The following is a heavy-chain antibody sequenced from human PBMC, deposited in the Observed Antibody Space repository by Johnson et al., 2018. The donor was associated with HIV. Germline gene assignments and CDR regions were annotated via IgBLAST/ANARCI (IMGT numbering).Heavy chain of an antibody. V-gene: IGHV3-30*03. J-gene: IGHJ3*01. CDR1: GFIFDQYG. CDR2: ISYDGSYK. Sequence: QVQLVESGGGVVRPGGSLRLSCAASGFIFDQYGMHWVRQAPGKGLECVAFISYDGSYKYYADSVKGRFPISRDNSKNTLYLQMNNVRAEDTAVYYCAREPLGNYVLGYAFDLWGQGTMVTVSS. CDR3: AREPLGNYVLGYAFDL. D-gene: IGHD1-7*01.